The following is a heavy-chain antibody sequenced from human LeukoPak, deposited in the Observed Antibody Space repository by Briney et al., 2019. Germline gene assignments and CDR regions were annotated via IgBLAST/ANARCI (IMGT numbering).Heavy chain of an antibody. J-gene: IGHJ4*02. CDR3: AKLDSSGWYLDY. CDR2: IRYDGSNK. CDR1: GFTFSSYC. Sequence: PGGSLRLSCAASGFTFSSYCMHWVRQAPGKGLEWVAFIRYDGSNKYYADSVKGRFTISRDNSKNTLYLQMNSLRAEDTAVYYCAKLDSSGWYLDYWGQGTLVTVSS. V-gene: IGHV3-30*02. D-gene: IGHD6-19*01.